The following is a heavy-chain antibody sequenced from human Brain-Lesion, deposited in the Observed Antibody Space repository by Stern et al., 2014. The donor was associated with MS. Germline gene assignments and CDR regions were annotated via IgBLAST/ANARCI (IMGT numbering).Heavy chain of an antibody. J-gene: IGHJ3*02. Sequence: EVQLVESGAEVKKPGESLKISCKGSGYRFDNYWIGWVRQKPGKGLEGMGIISTADCDTRYSPSLQGQVTISADKSISTVYLQWSSLKASDTAMYYCARTYSSGWYGGHAFDIWGQGTMVTVSS. V-gene: IGHV5-51*01. CDR1: GYRFDNYW. CDR3: ARTYSSGWYGGHAFDI. D-gene: IGHD6-19*01. CDR2: ISTADCDT.